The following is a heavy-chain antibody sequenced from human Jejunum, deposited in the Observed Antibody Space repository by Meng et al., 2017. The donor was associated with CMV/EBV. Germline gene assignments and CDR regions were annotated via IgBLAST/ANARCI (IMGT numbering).Heavy chain of an antibody. J-gene: IGHJ4*02. CDR2: ITSSGDMM. D-gene: IGHD3-10*01. CDR3: AKGGSGSYLAY. V-gene: IGHV3-11*01. CDR1: GITFSVYD. Sequence: SCAASGITFSVYDMTWVRQAPGKGLEWVASITSSGDMMFYADSVRGRFTISRDNAKNSLFLQMNSLRVDDTAVYFCAKGGSGSYLAYWGQGTLVTVSS.